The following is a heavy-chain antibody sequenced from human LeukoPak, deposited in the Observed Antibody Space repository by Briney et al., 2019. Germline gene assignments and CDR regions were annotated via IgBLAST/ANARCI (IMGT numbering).Heavy chain of an antibody. D-gene: IGHD3-10*02. V-gene: IGHV3-11*01. CDR1: GFSFSDYY. CDR2: ISSTSNTL. CDR3: AELGITMIGGV. J-gene: IGHJ6*04. Sequence: GGSPRLSCEVSGFSFSDYYFNWIRQAPGKGPEWVSYISSTSNTLYYADSVKGRFTISRDNTKDSLYLQMNSLRADDTAVYYCAELGITMIGGVWGKGTTVTISS.